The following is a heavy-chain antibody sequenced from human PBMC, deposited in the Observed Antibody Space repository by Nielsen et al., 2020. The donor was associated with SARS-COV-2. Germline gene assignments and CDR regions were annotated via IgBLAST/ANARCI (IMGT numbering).Heavy chain of an antibody. CDR3: ARATLDYYYYYYMDV. J-gene: IGHJ6*03. CDR2: INPNSGGT. CDR1: GYTFTGYY. Sequence: ASVKVSCKASGYTFTGYYMHWVRQAPGQGLEWMGWINPNSGGTNYAQKFQGWVTMTRDTSISTAYMELSRLRSDDTAVYYCARATLDYYYYYYMDVWGKGTTVTVSS. V-gene: IGHV1-2*04.